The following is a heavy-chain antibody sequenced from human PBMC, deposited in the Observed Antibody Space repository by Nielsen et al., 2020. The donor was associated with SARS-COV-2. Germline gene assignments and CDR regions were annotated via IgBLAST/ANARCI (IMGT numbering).Heavy chain of an antibody. J-gene: IGHJ4*02. CDR1: GFTFDDYG. CDR3: AKEQQWLPYFDY. CDR2: ISWNSGSI. D-gene: IGHD6-19*01. Sequence: GGSLRLSCAASGFTFDDYGMSWARQAPGKGLEWVSGISWNSGSIGYADSVKGRFTISRDNAKNSLYLQMNSLRAEDTALYYCAKEQQWLPYFDYWGQGTLVTVSS. V-gene: IGHV3-20*04.